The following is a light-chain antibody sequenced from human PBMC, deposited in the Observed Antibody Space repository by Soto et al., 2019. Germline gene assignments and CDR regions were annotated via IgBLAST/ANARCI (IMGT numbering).Light chain of an antibody. V-gene: IGKV3-20*01. Sequence: EIVLTQSPGTLSLSPGERATLSCSASQSVSSSYLAWYQQKPGQAPRLLIYGASSRATGIPDRFSGSGSGTVLTLTIRRLETEDFAVDYGQHYGSLVLTVGGGTKVEIK. CDR2: GAS. J-gene: IGKJ4*02. CDR3: QHYGSLVLT. CDR1: QSVSSSY.